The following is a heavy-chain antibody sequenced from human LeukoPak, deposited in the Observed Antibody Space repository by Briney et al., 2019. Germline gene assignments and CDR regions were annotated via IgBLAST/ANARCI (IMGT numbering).Heavy chain of an antibody. CDR3: ARYIAGTTGYFDY. CDR1: GFTFSAYA. CDR2: ISGSGGST. V-gene: IGHV3-23*01. J-gene: IGHJ4*02. Sequence: GGSLRLSCAASGFTFSAYAMSWVRQAPGKGLEWVSTISGSGGSTYYADSVKGRFSVSRDNSKNTAYLQMNSLRAEDTVVYYCARYIAGTTGYFDYWGQGTLVTVSS. D-gene: IGHD1-20*01.